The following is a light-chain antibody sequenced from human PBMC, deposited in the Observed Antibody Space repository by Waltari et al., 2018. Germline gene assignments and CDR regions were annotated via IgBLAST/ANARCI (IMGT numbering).Light chain of an antibody. CDR2: RDN. J-gene: IGLJ3*02. V-gene: IGLV1-47*01. CDR3: AVWDDILTAWV. Sequence: QSVLPQPPSVSGTPGQRVTIPCSGSSSNIGRSPVSWYQQFPGTAPKLLIYRDNQRPSGVPDRFSGSRSGTSASLAIGALRSVDEADYYCAVWDDILTAWVFGGGTKLTVL. CDR1: SSNIGRSP.